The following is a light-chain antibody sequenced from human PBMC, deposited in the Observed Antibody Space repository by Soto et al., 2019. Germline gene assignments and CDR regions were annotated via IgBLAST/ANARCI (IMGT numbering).Light chain of an antibody. V-gene: IGKV3-15*01. J-gene: IGKJ5*01. CDR3: QQYNNRPPSIT. CDR1: QSVSSN. Sequence: EIVMTQCPATLSVSPGERATLSCRASQSVSSNLAWYQQKPGQAPRLLIYGASTRATGIPARFSGSGSGTEFTLTISSLQSEDFAVYYCQQYNNRPPSITFGQGTRLEIK. CDR2: GAS.